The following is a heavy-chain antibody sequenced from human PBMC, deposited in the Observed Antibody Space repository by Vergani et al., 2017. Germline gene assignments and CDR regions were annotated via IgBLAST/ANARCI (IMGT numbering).Heavy chain of an antibody. Sequence: EVQVVESGGGLVQPGGSLRLSCAASGFIFSDHYMDWVRQAPGQGLEWVGRIRNKANDYTTQYAASVKGRFTISRDDSKSYLYLQMNSLQTEDTALYYCVRVKGSNWNDHLYDIWGQGTLVTVSS. CDR3: VRVKGSNWNDHLYDI. CDR2: IRNKANDYTT. V-gene: IGHV3-72*01. CDR1: GFIFSDHY. D-gene: IGHD1-1*01. J-gene: IGHJ3*02.